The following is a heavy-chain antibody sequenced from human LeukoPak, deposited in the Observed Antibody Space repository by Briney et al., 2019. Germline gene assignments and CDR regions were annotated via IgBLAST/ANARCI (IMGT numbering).Heavy chain of an antibody. D-gene: IGHD4-17*01. J-gene: IGHJ4*02. CDR3: ARDRHDYGDYGGRPFDY. CDR1: GFTFSSYA. V-gene: IGHV3-30-3*01. CDR2: ISYDGSNK. Sequence: PGRSLRLSCAASGFTFSSYAMHWVRQAPGKGLEWVAVISYDGSNKYYADSVKGRFTISRDNAKNSLYLQMNSLRAEDTAVYYCARDRHDYGDYGGRPFDYWGQGTLVTVSS.